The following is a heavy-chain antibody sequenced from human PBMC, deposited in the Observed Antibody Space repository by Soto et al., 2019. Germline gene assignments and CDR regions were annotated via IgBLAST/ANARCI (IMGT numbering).Heavy chain of an antibody. CDR3: AKHALKHCGGGTCDDDY. CDR2: IRPSGGSA. Sequence: EVQLLESGGDVVQPGGSLRLSCAASGFTFSNYAMSWVRQAPGKGLEWVSAIRPSGGSAYYAASVKGRFTISRDYSKNTLYLKMNSLRDEDTPLSDCAKHALKHCGGGTCDDDYWGQVTLVTVST. D-gene: IGHD2-15*01. V-gene: IGHV3-23*01. CDR1: GFTFSNYA. J-gene: IGHJ4*02.